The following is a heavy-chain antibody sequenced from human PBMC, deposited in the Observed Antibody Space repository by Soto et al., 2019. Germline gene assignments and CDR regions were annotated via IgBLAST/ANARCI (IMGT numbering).Heavy chain of an antibody. V-gene: IGHV3-30*18. CDR2: ISYDGSNK. J-gene: IGHJ4*02. D-gene: IGHD4-17*01. CDR1: GFTFSSYG. Sequence: QVQLVESGGGVVQPGRSLRLSCAASGFTFSSYGMHWVRQAPGKGLEWVAVISYDGSNKYYADSVKGRFTLSRDNSKNTLYLQMNSLRAEDTAVYYCAKDPYGGPDYWGQGTLVTVSS. CDR3: AKDPYGGPDY.